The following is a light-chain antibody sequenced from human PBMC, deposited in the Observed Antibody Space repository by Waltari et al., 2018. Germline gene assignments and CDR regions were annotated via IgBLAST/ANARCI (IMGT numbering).Light chain of an antibody. Sequence: DIQMTQSPSSLSASVGDGVIITCRASQGIGNDLGWYQQKPGKAPKRLIYAASRLQSGVPSRFSGRGSGTDFTLTISRLQPEDFATYYCLQYSSYVPTFGGGTKVEI. J-gene: IGKJ4*01. CDR2: AAS. CDR3: LQYSSYVPT. V-gene: IGKV1-17*01. CDR1: QGIGND.